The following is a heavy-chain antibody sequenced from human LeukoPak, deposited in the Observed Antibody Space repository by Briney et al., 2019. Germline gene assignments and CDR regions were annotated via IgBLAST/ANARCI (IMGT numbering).Heavy chain of an antibody. CDR3: ARGRATVTTSP. J-gene: IGHJ5*02. Sequence: GASVKVSCKASGYTFTSYGISWVRQAPGQGLEWMGWISAYNGNTNYAQKLQGRVTMTRDTSTSTVYMELSSLRSEDTAVYYCARGRATVTTSPWGQGTLVTVSS. CDR2: ISAYNGNT. D-gene: IGHD4-17*01. CDR1: GYTFTSYG. V-gene: IGHV1-18*04.